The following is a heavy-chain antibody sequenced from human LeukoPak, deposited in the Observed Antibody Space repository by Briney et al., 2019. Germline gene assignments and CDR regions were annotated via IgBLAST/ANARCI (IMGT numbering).Heavy chain of an antibody. CDR1: GDFITAYY. D-gene: IGHD3-22*01. V-gene: IGHV4-59*01. Sequence: PSETLSLTCTVSGDFITAYYWSWIRQPPGKGLEWIGYVYYSGSTEYNPSLRSRVTISVDTSKNQFSLKLSSVTTADTAVYYCARAGSGYYYDSSGYYYPDYWGQGTLVTVSS. J-gene: IGHJ4*02. CDR2: VYYSGST. CDR3: ARAGSGYYYDSSGYYYPDY.